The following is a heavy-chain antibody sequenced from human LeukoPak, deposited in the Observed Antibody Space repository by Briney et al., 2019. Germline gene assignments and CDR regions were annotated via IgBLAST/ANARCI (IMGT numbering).Heavy chain of an antibody. CDR1: GGSISSSSYY. J-gene: IGHJ4*02. V-gene: IGHV4-39*01. CDR2: IYYSGTT. D-gene: IGHD3-3*01. CDR3: QSRFLEWLLDY. Sequence: SETLSLTCTVSGGSISSSSYYWGWIRQPPGKGLEVIGSIYYSGTTYYNPSLKSRVTISVDTSKNQFSLRLTSVTATDTAMYYCQSRFLEWLLDYWGQGTLVTVSS.